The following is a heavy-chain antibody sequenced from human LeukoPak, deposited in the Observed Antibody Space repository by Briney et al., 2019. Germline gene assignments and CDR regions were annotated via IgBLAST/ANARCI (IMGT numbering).Heavy chain of an antibody. V-gene: IGHV3-48*03. CDR3: ARGSGIYAY. Sequence: GGSLRLSCAASGLTFSSYEMNWVRQAPGKGLEWVSYISSSGSTIYYTDSVKGRFTTSRDNAKNSLYLQMKSLGAEDTAVYYCARGSGIYAYWGQGTLVTVSS. CDR2: ISSSGSTI. J-gene: IGHJ4*02. D-gene: IGHD5-12*01. CDR1: GLTFSSYE.